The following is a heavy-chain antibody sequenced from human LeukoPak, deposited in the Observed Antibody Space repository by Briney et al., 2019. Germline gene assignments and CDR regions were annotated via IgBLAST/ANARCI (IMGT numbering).Heavy chain of an antibody. J-gene: IGHJ4*02. V-gene: IGHV3-21*01. CDR3: ARDAPYSGSHWSFDY. CDR2: ISSSSSYI. Sequence: GGSLRLSCAASGFTFSSYSMNWVRQAPGKGLEWVSSISSSSSYIYYADPVKGRFTISRDNAKNSLYLQMNSLRAEDTAVYYCARDAPYSGSHWSFDYWGQGTLVTVSS. D-gene: IGHD1-26*01. CDR1: GFTFSSYS.